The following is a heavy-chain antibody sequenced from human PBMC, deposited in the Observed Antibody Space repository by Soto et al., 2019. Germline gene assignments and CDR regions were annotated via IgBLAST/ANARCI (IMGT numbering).Heavy chain of an antibody. CDR2: VSYSGST. Sequence: SETRSLTCTVSGGSIIHSYWSWIRQPPGKGLEWIAYVSYSGSTYYNPSLKSRVTISLDTSKNQFSLKLSSVTAADTAVYYCARGSSIAGLYYGMDVWGQGTTVTVSS. CDR1: GGSIIHSY. D-gene: IGHD6-6*01. CDR3: ARGSSIAGLYYGMDV. J-gene: IGHJ6*02. V-gene: IGHV4-59*01.